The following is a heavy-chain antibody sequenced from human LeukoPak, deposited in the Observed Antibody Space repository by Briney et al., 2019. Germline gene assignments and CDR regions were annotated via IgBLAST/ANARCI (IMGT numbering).Heavy chain of an antibody. V-gene: IGHV4-59*11. J-gene: IGHJ4*02. CDR3: ARASVSTMIVVDKNFDY. CDR2: IYYSGST. CDR1: GGSISSHY. D-gene: IGHD3-22*01. Sequence: SETLSLTCTVSGGSISSHYWSWIRQPPGKGLEWIGYIYYSGSTNYNPSLKSRVTISVDTSKNQFSLKLSSVTAADTAVYYCARASVSTMIVVDKNFDYWGQGTLVTVSS.